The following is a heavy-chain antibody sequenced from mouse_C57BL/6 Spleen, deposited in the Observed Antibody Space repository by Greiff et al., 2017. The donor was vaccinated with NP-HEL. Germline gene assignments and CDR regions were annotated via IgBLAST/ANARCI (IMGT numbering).Heavy chain of an antibody. CDR2: ISSGGSYT. CDR1: GFTFSSYG. D-gene: IGHD2-4*01. J-gene: IGHJ4*01. V-gene: IGHV5-6*01. Sequence: EVQLVESGGDLVKPGGSLKLSCAASGFTFSSYGMSWVRQTPDKRLEWVATISSGGSYTYYPDSVKGRFTISRDNAKNTLYLQMSSLKSEDTAMYYCARLEGLGAMDYWGQGTSVTVSS. CDR3: ARLEGLGAMDY.